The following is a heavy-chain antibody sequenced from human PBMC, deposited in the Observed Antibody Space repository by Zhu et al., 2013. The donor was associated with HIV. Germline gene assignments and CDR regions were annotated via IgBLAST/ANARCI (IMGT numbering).Heavy chain of an antibody. J-gene: IGHJ6*02. Sequence: QVQLVQSGAEVKKPGASVKVSCKASGYTFTSYGISWVRQAPGQGLEWMGWINPNSGGTNYAQKFQGRVTMTRDTSISTAYMELSRLRSDDTAVYYCARDSEIDCSSTSCYMFFSYYYYGMDVWGQGTTVTVSS. D-gene: IGHD2-2*02. CDR2: INPNSGGT. V-gene: IGHV1-2*02. CDR1: GYTFTSYG. CDR3: ARDSEIDCSSTSCYMFFSYYYYGMDV.